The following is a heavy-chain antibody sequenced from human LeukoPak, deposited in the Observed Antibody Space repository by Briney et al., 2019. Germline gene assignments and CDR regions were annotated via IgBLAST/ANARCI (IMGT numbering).Heavy chain of an antibody. CDR3: ARGSQDCSSTSCYSVWFDP. Sequence: SETLSLTCAVYGGSFSGYYWSWIRQPPGKGLEWIGEINHSGSTNYNPSLKSRVTISVDTSKNQFSLKLSSVTAADTAVYYCARGSQDCSSTSCYSVWFDPWGRGTLVTVSS. CDR2: INHSGST. D-gene: IGHD2-2*02. J-gene: IGHJ5*02. CDR1: GGSFSGYY. V-gene: IGHV4-34*01.